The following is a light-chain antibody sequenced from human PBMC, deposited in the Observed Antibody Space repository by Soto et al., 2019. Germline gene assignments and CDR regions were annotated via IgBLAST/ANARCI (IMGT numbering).Light chain of an antibody. CDR3: QQYGTSRT. CDR1: QSVSNNY. CDR2: GAS. Sequence: EIVLTQSPGTLSLSPGERATLSCRASQSVSNNYLAWYQQKPGRAPRLLIYGASSRAIGIPDRFSGSGSGTDFTLTIRRLEPEDFAVYYCQQYGTSRTFGQGTKLEIK. J-gene: IGKJ2*01. V-gene: IGKV3-20*01.